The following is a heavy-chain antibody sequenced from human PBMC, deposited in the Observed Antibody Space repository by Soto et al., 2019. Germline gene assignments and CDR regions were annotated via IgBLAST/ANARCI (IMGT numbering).Heavy chain of an antibody. D-gene: IGHD5-12*01. CDR3: VKGGYHYFDY. J-gene: IGHJ4*02. Sequence: QVQLVESRGGVVQPGRSLRLSCAASRFTFSNYGMHWVRQTPGKGLEWVAVISYDGSNKYYADSVKGRFTISRDNSKNTLYLQMNSLRAEDTAVYYCVKGGYHYFDYWGQGTLVTVSS. CDR2: ISYDGSNK. CDR1: RFTFSNYG. V-gene: IGHV3-30*18.